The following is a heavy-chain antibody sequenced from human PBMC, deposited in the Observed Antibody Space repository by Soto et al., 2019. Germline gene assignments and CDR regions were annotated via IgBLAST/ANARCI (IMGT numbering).Heavy chain of an antibody. CDR2: IDPSDSYT. D-gene: IGHD3-10*01. CDR1: GYSFTSYW. J-gene: IGHJ4*02. CDR3: ARRSPRITMVRGVTDFDY. Sequence: GESLKISCKGSGYSFTSYWISWVRQMPGEGLEWMGRIDPSDSYTNYSPSFQGHVTISADKSISTAYLQWSSLKASDTAMYYCARRSPRITMVRGVTDFDYWGQGTLVTVSS. V-gene: IGHV5-10-1*01.